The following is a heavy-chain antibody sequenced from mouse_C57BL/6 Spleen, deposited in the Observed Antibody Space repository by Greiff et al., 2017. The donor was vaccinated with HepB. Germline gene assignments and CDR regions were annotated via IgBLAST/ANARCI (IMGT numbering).Heavy chain of an antibody. CDR1: GYTFTSYW. V-gene: IGHV1-69*01. D-gene: IGHD1-1*01. J-gene: IGHJ1*03. CDR2: IDPSDSYT. Sequence: QVQLQQPGAELVMPGASVKLSCKASGYTFTSYWMHWVKQRPGQGLEWIGEIDPSDSYTNYNQKFKGKSTVTVDKSSSTAYMQLSSLTSEDCAVYYCARSGYYGSRYWYFDVWGTGTTVTVSS. CDR3: ARSGYYGSRYWYFDV.